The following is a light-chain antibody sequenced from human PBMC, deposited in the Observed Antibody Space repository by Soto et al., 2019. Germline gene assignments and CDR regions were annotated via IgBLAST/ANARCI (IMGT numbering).Light chain of an antibody. V-gene: IGLV2-14*01. CDR3: SSYTSSSTLEVV. CDR1: SSDVGGYNY. Sequence: QSVLTQPASVSGSPGQSITISCTGTSSDVGGYNYVSWYQQHPGKAPKLMIYEVSNRPSGVSNRFSGSKSGNTASLTISGLQAADEADYYCSSYTSSSTLEVVFGGGTKLTV. CDR2: EVS. J-gene: IGLJ2*01.